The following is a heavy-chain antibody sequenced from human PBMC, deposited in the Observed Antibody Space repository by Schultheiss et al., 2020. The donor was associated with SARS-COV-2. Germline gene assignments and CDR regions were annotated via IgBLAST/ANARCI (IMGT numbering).Heavy chain of an antibody. V-gene: IGHV4-39*07. Sequence: SETLSLTCTVSGGSISSSSYYWGWIRQPPGKGLEWIGSIYHSGSTYYNQSLKSRVTISVDTSKNQFSLELNSVTAADTAVYYCAGLWFGELLENYWGQGTLVTVSS. CDR2: IYHSGST. D-gene: IGHD3-10*01. J-gene: IGHJ4*02. CDR1: GGSISSSSYY. CDR3: AGLWFGELLENY.